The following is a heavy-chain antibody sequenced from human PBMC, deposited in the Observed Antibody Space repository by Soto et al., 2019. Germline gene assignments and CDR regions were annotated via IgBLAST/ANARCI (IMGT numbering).Heavy chain of an antibody. CDR1: GGSISSGGYS. V-gene: IGHV4-31*03. J-gene: IGHJ6*02. CDR3: ARDRRSTMVRGVIMGYYYYYGMDV. CDR2: IYYSGST. D-gene: IGHD3-10*01. Sequence: SETLSLTCTVSGGSISSGGYSWSWIRQHPGKGLEWIGYIYYSGSTYYTPSLKSRVTISVDTSKNQFSLKLSSVTAADTAVYYCARDRRSTMVRGVIMGYYYYYGMDVWGQGTTVTVSS.